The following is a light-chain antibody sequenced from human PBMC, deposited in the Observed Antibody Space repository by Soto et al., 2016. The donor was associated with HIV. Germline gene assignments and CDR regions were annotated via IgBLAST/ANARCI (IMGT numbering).Light chain of an antibody. CDR1: QRISSW. Sequence: DIQMTQSPSTLSASVGDRVTITCRASQRISSWLAWYQQKPGKAPKLLIYKASSLASGVPSRFSGSGSGTEFTLTISSLQPDDCATYYCQQYKSYPYTFGQGTKAGGQT. CDR2: KAS. CDR3: QQYKSYPYT. J-gene: IGKJ2*01. V-gene: IGKV1-5*03.